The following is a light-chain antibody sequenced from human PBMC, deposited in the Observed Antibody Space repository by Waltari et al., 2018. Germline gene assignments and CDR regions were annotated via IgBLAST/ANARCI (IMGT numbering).Light chain of an antibody. CDR1: KFGEKY. J-gene: IGLJ1*01. Sequence: SYELTQPPSVSVSPGQPASITCPGAKFGEKYACWYQQKPGHSPVLVIYQDSKRPSGIPERFSGSNSGNTATLTISGTQAMDEADYYCQAWDSSTYVFGTGTKVTVL. CDR2: QDS. V-gene: IGLV3-1*01. CDR3: QAWDSSTYV.